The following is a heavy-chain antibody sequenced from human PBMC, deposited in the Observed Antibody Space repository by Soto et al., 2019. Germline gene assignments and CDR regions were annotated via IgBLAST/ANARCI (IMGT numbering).Heavy chain of an antibody. CDR3: AKSSSLVVPAAQLDP. J-gene: IGHJ5*02. Sequence: PVGSLRLSCAASGFTFSSYAMSWVRQAPGKGLEWVSAISGSGGSTYSADSVKGRFTISRDNSKNTLYLQMNSLRVEDTAVYYCAKSSSLVVPAAQLDPWGQGTLVTVSS. D-gene: IGHD2-2*01. V-gene: IGHV3-23*01. CDR1: GFTFSSYA. CDR2: ISGSGGST.